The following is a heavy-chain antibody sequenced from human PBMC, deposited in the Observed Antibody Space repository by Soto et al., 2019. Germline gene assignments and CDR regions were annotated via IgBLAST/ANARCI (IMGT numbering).Heavy chain of an antibody. CDR2: MNPNSGNT. CDR3: ARGAIAAAGAWFDP. V-gene: IGHV1-8*01. J-gene: IGHJ5*02. Sequence: QVQLVQSGAEVKKPGASVKVSCKASGYTFTSYDINWVRQATGQGLEWMGWMNPNSGNTGYAQKFQGRVTMTRNTSISTADMELSSLRSEDTAVYYCARGAIAAAGAWFDPWGQGTLVTVSS. CDR1: GYTFTSYD. D-gene: IGHD6-13*01.